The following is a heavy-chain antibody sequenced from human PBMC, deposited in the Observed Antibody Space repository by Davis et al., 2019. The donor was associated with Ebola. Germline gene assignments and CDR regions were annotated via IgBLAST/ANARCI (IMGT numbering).Heavy chain of an antibody. J-gene: IGHJ4*02. CDR3: AKGGDFDY. V-gene: IGHV3-74*01. Sequence: GESLKISCAASGITFSSYWMHWVRQAPGKGLVWVSRINSDGSSTSYADSVKGRFTISRDNAKNTLYLQMNSLRAEDTAVYYCAKGGDFDYWGQGTLVTVSS. CDR1: GITFSSYW. CDR2: INSDGSST. D-gene: IGHD1-26*01.